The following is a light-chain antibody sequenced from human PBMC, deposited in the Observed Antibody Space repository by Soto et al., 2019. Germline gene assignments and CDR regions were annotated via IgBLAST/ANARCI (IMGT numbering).Light chain of an antibody. Sequence: DTVMTQSPATLSESPGEKATLSCRASESVGSNLAWYQQKPGQAPRLPIYGASTRATGIPARFSGSGSGTEFTLTISSLQSEDVALYFCQQYDNWPPWTFGQGTKVEI. CDR2: GAS. J-gene: IGKJ1*01. CDR1: ESVGSN. V-gene: IGKV3-15*01. CDR3: QQYDNWPPWT.